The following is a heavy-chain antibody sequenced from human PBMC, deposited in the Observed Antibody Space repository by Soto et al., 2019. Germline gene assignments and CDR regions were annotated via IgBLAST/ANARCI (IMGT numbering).Heavy chain of an antibody. J-gene: IGHJ4*02. CDR2: ISGSGGST. D-gene: IGHD2-2*01. CDR3: AKPYCSSTSCREVRWSSRWYYIDY. V-gene: IGHV3-23*01. CDR1: GFTFSSYA. Sequence: GGSLRLSCAASGFTFSSYAMSWVRQAPGKGLEWVSAISGSGGSTYYADSVKGRFTISRDNSKNTLYLQMNSLRAEDTAVYYCAKPYCSSTSCREVRWSSRWYYIDYWGQGTLVTVSS.